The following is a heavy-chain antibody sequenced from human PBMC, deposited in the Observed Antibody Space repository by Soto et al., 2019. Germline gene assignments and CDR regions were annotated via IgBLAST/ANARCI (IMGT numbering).Heavy chain of an antibody. CDR2: IDVSGGIT. J-gene: IGHJ5*02. V-gene: IGHV3-23*01. CDR3: VKNSGWFNT. CDR1: GLTFGITD. D-gene: IGHD3-10*01. Sequence: GGSRRLYCAASGLTFGITDMSRVRQAPGEGLEWVSTIDVSGGITYYADSVKGRFTISRDNSRNTVYLQMNSLRGDDTALYYCVKNSGWFNTWGQGALLTISS.